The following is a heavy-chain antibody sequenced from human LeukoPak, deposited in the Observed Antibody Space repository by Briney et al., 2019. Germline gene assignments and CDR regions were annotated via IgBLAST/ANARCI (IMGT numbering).Heavy chain of an antibody. CDR3: ARDDFWSGYKNLNWFDP. Sequence: GASVKVSCKASGYSFTTYGMSLVRQAPGQGLEWMGWINPNSGGTNYAQKFQGRVTMTRDTSISTAYMELSRLRSDDTAVYYCARDDFWSGYKNLNWFDPWGQGTLVTVSS. CDR1: GYSFTTYG. J-gene: IGHJ5*02. D-gene: IGHD3-3*01. CDR2: INPNSGGT. V-gene: IGHV1-2*02.